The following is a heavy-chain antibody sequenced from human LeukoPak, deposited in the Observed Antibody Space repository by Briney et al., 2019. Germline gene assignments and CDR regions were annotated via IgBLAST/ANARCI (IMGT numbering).Heavy chain of an antibody. CDR1: GGSIGSYY. D-gene: IGHD3-22*01. CDR2: IYYSGST. CDR3: ARLDVDYYDSSGYPDP. V-gene: IGHV4-59*08. J-gene: IGHJ5*02. Sequence: PSETLSLTCTVSGGSIGSYYWSWIRQPPGKGLEWIGYIYYSGSTNYNPSLKSRVTISVDTSKNQFSLKLSSVTAADTAVYYCARLDVDYYDSSGYPDPWGQGTLVTVSS.